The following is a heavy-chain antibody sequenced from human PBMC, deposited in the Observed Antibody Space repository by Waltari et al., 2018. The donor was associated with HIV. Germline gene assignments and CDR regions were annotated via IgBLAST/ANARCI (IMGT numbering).Heavy chain of an antibody. CDR3: ARREDPSGYYVF. CDR2: IHHGGSA. V-gene: IGHV4-30-4*01. D-gene: IGHD3-22*01. Sequence: QVQLQESGPGLVKPSQTLSLTCTVSGASMSTGDYFWSWLRQSPGKGLEWLGYIHHGGSAYQNPALRSRMTMSVDTSKNQFSLKLTSVSAADTAIYYCARREDPSGYYVFWGQGTLVTVSS. J-gene: IGHJ4*02. CDR1: GASMSTGDYF.